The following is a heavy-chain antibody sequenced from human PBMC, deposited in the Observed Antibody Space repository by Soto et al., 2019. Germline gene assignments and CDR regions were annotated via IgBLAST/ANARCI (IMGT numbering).Heavy chain of an antibody. CDR1: GFPVSSNY. V-gene: IGHV3-53*01. J-gene: IGHJ5*02. Sequence: GGSLRLSCAISGFPVSSNYLSWVRQAPGKGLEWVSVHYSGGSTYYADSVQGRFTISRDKSNNTLYLQMRRVRAEDTAVYFCARHRHPRGTVGATSPLDPWGQGTQVTVSS. D-gene: IGHD1-26*01. CDR3: ARHRHPRGTVGATSPLDP. CDR2: HYSGGST.